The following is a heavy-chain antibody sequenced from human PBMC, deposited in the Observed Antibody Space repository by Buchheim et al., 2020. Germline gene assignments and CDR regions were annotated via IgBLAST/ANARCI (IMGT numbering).Heavy chain of an antibody. Sequence: QVQLVESGGGVVQPGRSLRLSCAASGFTFSSYGMHWVRQAPGKGLEWVAVISYDGSNKYYADSVKGRFTISRDNSKNTLYLQMNSLRAEDTAVYYCAKEISGSYSFDYWGQGTL. CDR2: ISYDGSNK. V-gene: IGHV3-30*18. D-gene: IGHD1-26*01. CDR1: GFTFSSYG. CDR3: AKEISGSYSFDY. J-gene: IGHJ4*02.